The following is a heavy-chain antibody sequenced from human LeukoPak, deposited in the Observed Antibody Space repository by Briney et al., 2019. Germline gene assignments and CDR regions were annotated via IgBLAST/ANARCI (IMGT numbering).Heavy chain of an antibody. Sequence: GGSLRLSCAASGFTFSSYEMNWVRQAPGKGLEWISYISRSGNIIHYADSVKGRFTISRDNAKNSLYLQMNSLRAEDTAVYYCAGGLWERANIAVSGTGCDYWGQGTLVTVSS. CDR3: AGGLWERANIAVSGTGCDY. CDR2: ISRSGNII. J-gene: IGHJ4*02. V-gene: IGHV3-48*03. CDR1: GFTFSSYE. D-gene: IGHD6-19*01.